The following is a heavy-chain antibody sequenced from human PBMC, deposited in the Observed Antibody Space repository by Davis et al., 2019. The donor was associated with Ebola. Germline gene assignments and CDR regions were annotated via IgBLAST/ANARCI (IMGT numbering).Heavy chain of an antibody. CDR2: IKTDGSMT. CDR1: GFSFGSYW. D-gene: IGHD3-3*01. Sequence: GESLKISCAASGFSFGSYWMHWVRQAPGKGLVWVSRIKTDGSMTGYGDSVQGRFTISRDNAKNTLYLQMNDLRAEDTAVYYCAREGRIFGLDYWGQGALVTVSS. V-gene: IGHV3-74*01. CDR3: AREGRIFGLDY. J-gene: IGHJ4*02.